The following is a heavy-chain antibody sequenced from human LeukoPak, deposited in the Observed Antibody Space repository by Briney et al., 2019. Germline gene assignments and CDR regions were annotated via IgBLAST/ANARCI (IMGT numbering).Heavy chain of an antibody. Sequence: ASVKVSCKASGGTFSSYAISWVRQAPGQGLEWMGGIIPIFGTANYAQKFQGRVTITADESTSTAYMELSSQRSEDTAVYYCARDRYCSSTSCPRSLDYWGQGTLVTVSS. D-gene: IGHD2-2*01. J-gene: IGHJ4*02. CDR3: ARDRYCSSTSCPRSLDY. V-gene: IGHV1-69*01. CDR2: IIPIFGTA. CDR1: GGTFSSYA.